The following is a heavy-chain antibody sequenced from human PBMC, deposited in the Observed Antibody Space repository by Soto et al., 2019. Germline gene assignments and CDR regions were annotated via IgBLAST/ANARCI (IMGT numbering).Heavy chain of an antibody. CDR2: ISGSGGST. Sequence: GGSLRLSCAASRFTFSSYWMHWVRQAPGKGLEWVSAISGSGGSTYYADPVKGRFTISRDNSKNTLYLQMNSLRAEDPAGDYCAKQESYGRWIYFDYWGQGTLVTVSS. V-gene: IGHV3-23*01. CDR1: RFTFSSYW. D-gene: IGHD5-18*01. CDR3: AKQESYGRWIYFDY. J-gene: IGHJ4*02.